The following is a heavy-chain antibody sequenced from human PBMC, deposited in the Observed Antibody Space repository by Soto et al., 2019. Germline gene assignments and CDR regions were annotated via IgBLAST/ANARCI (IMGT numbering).Heavy chain of an antibody. CDR2: ISAYNGNT. CDR3: ARDGAVLMVYAPNWFDH. CDR1: GYTFTSYV. Sequence: QVQLVQSGAEVKKPGASVKVSCKASGYTFTSYVISWVRQAPGQGLEWMGWISAYNGNTNYARKLQGRVTMTKDTFTSAASMELRSLRSDDTAVYYCARDGAVLMVYAPNWFDHWGQGTLVTVSS. V-gene: IGHV1-18*04. D-gene: IGHD2-8*01. J-gene: IGHJ5*02.